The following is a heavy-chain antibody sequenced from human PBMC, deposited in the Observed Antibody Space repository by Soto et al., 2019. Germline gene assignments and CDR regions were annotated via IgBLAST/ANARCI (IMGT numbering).Heavy chain of an antibody. CDR3: ARPMGLRLWEFGLSF. CDR1: GYTFSDYG. J-gene: IGHJ4*02. D-gene: IGHD3-3*01. CDR2: ITPYNGNT. Sequence: QVQLVQSGVEVKKPGASVRVSCKASGYTFSDYGITWVRQAPGQGLEWMGWITPYNGNTKYAQKFQGRVTVTTDTSTNTAYIELRGLTSDDTAIYYCARPMGLRLWEFGLSFWGQGTRVTVS. V-gene: IGHV1-18*01.